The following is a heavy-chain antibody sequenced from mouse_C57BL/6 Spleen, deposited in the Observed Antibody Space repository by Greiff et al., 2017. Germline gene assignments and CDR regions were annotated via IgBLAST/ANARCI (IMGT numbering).Heavy chain of an antibody. CDR1: GYTFTSYW. CDR2: IHPNSGST. CDR3: ARSVVAPYYFDY. D-gene: IGHD1-1*01. Sequence: QVQLQQPGAELVKPGASVKLSCKASGYTFTSYWMHWVKQRPGQGLEWIGMIHPNSGSTNYNEKFKSKATLTVDKSSSTAYMQLSSLTSEDSAVYYCARSVVAPYYFDYWGQGTTLTVSS. V-gene: IGHV1-64*01. J-gene: IGHJ2*01.